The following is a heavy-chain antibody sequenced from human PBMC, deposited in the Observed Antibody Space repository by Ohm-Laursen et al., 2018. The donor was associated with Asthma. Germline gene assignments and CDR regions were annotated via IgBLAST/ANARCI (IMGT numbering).Heavy chain of an antibody. CDR2: INPSGTTT. D-gene: IGHD1-1*01. Sequence: SVKVSCKASGYIFTSYYLHWVRQAPGQGLEWMGVINPSGTTTRYAQKFQDRVTMTKDTSTSTVYMEVSNLRSDDTAVYFCAREGLERGGYYFDYWGQGTLVSVSS. J-gene: IGHJ4*02. CDR1: GYIFTSYY. CDR3: AREGLERGGYYFDY. V-gene: IGHV1-46*01.